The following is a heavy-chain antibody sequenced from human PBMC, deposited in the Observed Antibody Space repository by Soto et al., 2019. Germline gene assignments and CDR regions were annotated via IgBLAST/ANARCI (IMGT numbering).Heavy chain of an antibody. V-gene: IGHV3-33*01. J-gene: IGHJ6*02. CDR3: ARDKTAMVIDGMDV. CDR1: GFTFSSYG. CDR2: IWYDGSNK. Sequence: PGGSLRLSCAASGFTFSSYGMHWVRQAPGKGLEWVAVIWYDGSNKYYADSVKGRFTISRDNSKNTLYLQMNSLRAEDTAVYYCARDKTAMVIDGMDVWGQGTTVTVSS. D-gene: IGHD5-18*01.